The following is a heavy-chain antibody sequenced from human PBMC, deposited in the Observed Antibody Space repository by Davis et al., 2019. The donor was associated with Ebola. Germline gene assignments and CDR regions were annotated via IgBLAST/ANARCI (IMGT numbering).Heavy chain of an antibody. J-gene: IGHJ6*02. Sequence: GGSLRLSCAASGFTFSSYWMSWVRQAPGKGLEWVANIKQDGSEKYYVDSVKGRFTISRDNAKNSLYLQMNSLRAEDTAVYYCARRLYCSGGSCYEYYYGMDVWGQGTTVTVSS. D-gene: IGHD2-15*01. CDR1: GFTFSSYW. CDR3: ARRLYCSGGSCYEYYYGMDV. V-gene: IGHV3-7*03. CDR2: IKQDGSEK.